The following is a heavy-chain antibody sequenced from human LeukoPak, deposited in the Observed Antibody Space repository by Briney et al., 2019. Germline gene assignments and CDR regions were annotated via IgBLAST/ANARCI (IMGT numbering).Heavy chain of an antibody. Sequence: GGSLRLSCAASRLTFNNYGMHWVRHAPGKGLEWVAFIRYDGSNKYYADFVKGRLTIYRDNSKNKLYVQMNSQRAEDTAVYYCAKDADIVVSSYFDYWGQGTLVTDSS. CDR3: AKDADIVVSSYFDY. J-gene: IGHJ4*02. CDR1: RLTFNNYG. V-gene: IGHV3-30*02. CDR2: IRYDGSNK. D-gene: IGHD2-2*01.